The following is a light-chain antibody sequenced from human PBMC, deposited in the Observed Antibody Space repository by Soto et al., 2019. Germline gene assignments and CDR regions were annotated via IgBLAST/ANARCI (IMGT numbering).Light chain of an antibody. V-gene: IGKV3-15*01. Sequence: EVVVTQSPATLSVSPGERETLSCRAIPSVNCNFAWYQQKPGQTPRLLIHDVSTRANGVPARFSGRGSGTEFTLTNSSLQSEDFAHYYCQHYNGSPPWTFSQGTRVEIK. CDR2: DVS. CDR3: QHYNGSPPWT. CDR1: PSVNCN. J-gene: IGKJ1*01.